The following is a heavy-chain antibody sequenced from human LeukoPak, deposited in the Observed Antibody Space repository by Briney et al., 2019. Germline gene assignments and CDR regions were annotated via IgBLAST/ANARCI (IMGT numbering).Heavy chain of an antibody. J-gene: IGHJ4*02. D-gene: IGHD5-12*01. Sequence: PGGSLRLSCAASGFTFSSYSMNWVRQAPGKGLEWVSSISSSSSYIYYADSVKGRFTISRDNAKNSLYLQMNSLRAEDTAVYYCASQGYSGYDLAYWGQGTLVTVSS. CDR3: ASQGYSGYDLAY. CDR2: ISSSSSYI. CDR1: GFTFSSYS. V-gene: IGHV3-21*01.